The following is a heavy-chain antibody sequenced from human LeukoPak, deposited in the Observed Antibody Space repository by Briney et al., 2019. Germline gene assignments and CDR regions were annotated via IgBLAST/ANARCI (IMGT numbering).Heavy chain of an antibody. Sequence: SETLSLTCTVSGDSISSGNYWGWIRQPPGKGLEWIGSIFHTGSTYFNLSLKSRVTISVDTSKNQFSLRLSSVTAADTAVYYCAREPRDVLLVVDYYYYYGMDVWGQGTTVTVSS. J-gene: IGHJ6*02. CDR1: GDSISSGNY. CDR3: AREPRDVLLVVDYYYYYGMDV. D-gene: IGHD2-8*02. V-gene: IGHV4-38-2*02. CDR2: IFHTGST.